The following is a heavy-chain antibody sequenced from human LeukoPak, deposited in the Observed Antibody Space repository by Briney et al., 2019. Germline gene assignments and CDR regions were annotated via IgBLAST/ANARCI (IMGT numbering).Heavy chain of an antibody. Sequence: GGSLRLSCAASGFTFSTYSMHWVRQSPGKGLEWVSSITRSSHYLYYADSVKGRFTISRDDAKNSLYLQLDSLRAEDTAVYYCARDYCSGLSCYATLFDYWGQGTLVTVFS. CDR2: ITRSSHYL. CDR1: GFTFSTYS. D-gene: IGHD2-15*01. CDR3: ARDYCSGLSCYATLFDY. V-gene: IGHV3-21*01. J-gene: IGHJ4*02.